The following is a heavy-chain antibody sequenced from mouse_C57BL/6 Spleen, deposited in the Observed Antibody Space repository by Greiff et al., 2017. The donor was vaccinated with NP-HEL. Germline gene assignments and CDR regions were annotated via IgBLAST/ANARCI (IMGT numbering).Heavy chain of an antibody. CDR2: IYPGDGDT. Sequence: VQLQESGAELVKPGASVKISCKASGYAFSSYWMNWVKQRPGKGLEWIGQIYPGDGDTNYNGKFKGKATLTADKSSSTAYMQLSSLTSEDSAVYFCARDLGYYYGSSYNYWGQGTTLTVSS. CDR1: GYAFSSYW. J-gene: IGHJ2*01. V-gene: IGHV1-80*01. D-gene: IGHD1-1*01. CDR3: ARDLGYYYGSSYNY.